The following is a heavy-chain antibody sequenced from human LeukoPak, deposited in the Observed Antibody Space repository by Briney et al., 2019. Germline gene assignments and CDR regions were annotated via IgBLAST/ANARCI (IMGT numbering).Heavy chain of an antibody. J-gene: IGHJ3*02. CDR3: ARGRMIGAFDI. D-gene: IGHD3-22*01. Sequence: GPAVKVSCKASGYTFTGYYMHWVRQAPGQGLEWMGRINPNSGGTNYAQTFQGRVTMTRDTSISTAYMELSRLRSDDTAVYYCARGRMIGAFDIWGQGTMVTVSS. V-gene: IGHV1-2*06. CDR1: GYTFTGYY. CDR2: INPNSGGT.